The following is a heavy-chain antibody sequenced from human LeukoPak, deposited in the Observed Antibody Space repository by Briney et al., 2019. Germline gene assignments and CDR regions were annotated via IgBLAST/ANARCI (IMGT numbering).Heavy chain of an antibody. CDR3: AKDYPGGYDSLSYFDY. Sequence: PGGSLRLSCAASRFTFSSYAMSWVRQAPGKGLEWVSAISGSGGSTYYADSVKGRFTISRDNSKNTLYLQMNSLRAEDTAVYYCAKDYPGGYDSLSYFDYWGQGTLVTVSS. D-gene: IGHD5-12*01. CDR2: ISGSGGST. CDR1: RFTFSSYA. V-gene: IGHV3-23*01. J-gene: IGHJ4*02.